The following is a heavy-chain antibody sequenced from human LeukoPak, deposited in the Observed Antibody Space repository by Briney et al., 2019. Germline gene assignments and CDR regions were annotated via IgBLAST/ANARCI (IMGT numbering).Heavy chain of an antibody. CDR2: IRYDGSNK. V-gene: IGHV3-30*02. Sequence: GGSLRLSCAASGFTFSSYGMHWVRQAPGKGLEWVAFIRYDGSNKYYADSVKGRFTISRDNSKNTLYLQMNSLRAEDTAVYYCARDLGGYCISSICHQDYWGQGTLVTVSS. CDR3: ARDLGGYCISSICHQDY. CDR1: GFTFSSYG. J-gene: IGHJ4*02. D-gene: IGHD2-2*01.